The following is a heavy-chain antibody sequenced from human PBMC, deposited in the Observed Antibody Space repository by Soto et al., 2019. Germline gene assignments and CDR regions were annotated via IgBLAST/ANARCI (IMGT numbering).Heavy chain of an antibody. CDR3: ARRGYSGYDPFDY. Sequence: QVQLQESGPGLVKPSQTLSLTCTVSGGSISSGGYYWSWIRQHPGKGLEWIGYIYYSGMTYYNPSLKSRVTISVDTSKNQFSLKLSSVTAADTAVYYCARRGYSGYDPFDYWGQGTLVTVSS. V-gene: IGHV4-31*03. CDR2: IYYSGMT. J-gene: IGHJ4*02. D-gene: IGHD5-12*01. CDR1: GGSISSGGYY.